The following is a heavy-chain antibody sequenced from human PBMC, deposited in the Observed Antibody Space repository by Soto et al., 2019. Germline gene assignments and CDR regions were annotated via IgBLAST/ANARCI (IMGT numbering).Heavy chain of an antibody. CDR1: GFAFNNYG. CDR2: ISKSDYT. CDR3: AREDSIIKPAVSDF. D-gene: IGHD2-2*01. J-gene: IGHJ4*02. Sequence: PGGSLRLSCTVSGFAFNNYGINWVRQAPGKGLEWVSSISKSDYTYYSDSVKGRFAISRDNAKSSVSLQMNTLRVEDTAVYYCAREDSIIKPAVSDFWGQGTLVTVSS. V-gene: IGHV3-21*01.